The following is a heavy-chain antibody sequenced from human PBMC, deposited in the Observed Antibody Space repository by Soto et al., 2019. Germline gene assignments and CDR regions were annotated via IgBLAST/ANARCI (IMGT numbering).Heavy chain of an antibody. CDR1: DFTVSSNY. D-gene: IGHD3-10*01. V-gene: IGHV3-53*01. J-gene: IGHJ4*02. CDR3: AGRFKYGYIDH. CDR2: IFAGGGT. Sequence: GGSLRLSCAVSDFTVSSNYMSWVRQAPGRGLEWVSVIFAGGGTYYADSVKGRFTISKDNSKSKVYLQMNTLRAGDTAVYYCAGRFKYGYIDHWGQGNPVTVSS.